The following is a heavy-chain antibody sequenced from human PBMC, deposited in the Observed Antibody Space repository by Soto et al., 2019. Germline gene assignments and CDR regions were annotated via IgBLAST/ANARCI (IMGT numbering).Heavy chain of an antibody. D-gene: IGHD3-3*01. CDR1: GFTFSTYA. J-gene: IGHJ4*02. CDR3: ARDSLDFWSGYTDY. CDR2: ISDSGST. V-gene: IGHV3-23*01. Sequence: GGSLRLSCTASGFTFSTYAMSWVRQAPGKGLEWVSTISDSGSTYYADSVKGRFTISRHNSKNTLYLQMNSLRAEDTAVYYCARDSLDFWSGYTDYWGQGTLVTVSS.